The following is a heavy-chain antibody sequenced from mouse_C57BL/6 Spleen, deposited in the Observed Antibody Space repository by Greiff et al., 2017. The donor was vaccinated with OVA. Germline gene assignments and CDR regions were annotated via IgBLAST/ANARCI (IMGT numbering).Heavy chain of an antibody. CDR2: IYPGDGDT. CDR1: GYAFSSSW. Sequence: VQLQESGPELVKPGASVKISCKASGYAFSSSWMNWVKQRPGKGLEWIGRIYPGDGDTNYNGKFKGKATLTADKSSSTAYMQLSRLTSEDSAVYFCARWGGGPYAMDYWGQGTSVTVSS. J-gene: IGHJ4*01. V-gene: IGHV1-82*01. CDR3: ARWGGGPYAMDY.